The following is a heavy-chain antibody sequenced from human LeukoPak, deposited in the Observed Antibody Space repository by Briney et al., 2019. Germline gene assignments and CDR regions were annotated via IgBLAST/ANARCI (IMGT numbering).Heavy chain of an antibody. CDR1: GGSFSGYY. V-gene: IGHV4-34*01. CDR3: ARRRTLQWLLKNHYFDY. D-gene: IGHD3-22*01. Sequence: SETLSLTCAVYGGSFSGYYWSWIRQPPGKGLEWIGEINHSGSTNYNPSLKSRVTISVDTSKNQFSLKLSSVTAADTAVYYCARRRTLQWLLKNHYFDYWGQGTLVTVSS. J-gene: IGHJ4*02. CDR2: INHSGST.